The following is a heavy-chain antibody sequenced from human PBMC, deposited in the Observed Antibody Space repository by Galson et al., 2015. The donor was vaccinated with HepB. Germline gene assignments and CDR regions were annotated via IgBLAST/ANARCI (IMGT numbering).Heavy chain of an antibody. CDR1: GFSFISYS. D-gene: IGHD2-21*01. CDR2: ISSGGTK. J-gene: IGHJ4*02. Sequence: LRLSCATSGFSFISYSMNWVRQAPGRGLEWVSYISSGGTKYYADSVKGRFTISRDNSKNTLYLQMNSLRAEGTAVYYCAREAHIAVAAFDSWGQGTLVTVSS. V-gene: IGHV3-48*01. CDR3: AREAHIAVAAFDS.